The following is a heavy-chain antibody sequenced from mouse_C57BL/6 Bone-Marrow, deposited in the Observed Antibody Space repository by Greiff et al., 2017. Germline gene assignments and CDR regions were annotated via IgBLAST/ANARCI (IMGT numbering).Heavy chain of an antibody. CDR1: GYTFTSYW. CDR3: AIEGYPFYY. Sequence: VQLQQPGAELVKPGASVKLSCKASGYTFTSYWMQWVKQRPGQGLEWIGEIDPAGSYTNYNQKFKGKATLTVDTTSSTAYMQLSSLTSYDSAVYDCAIEGYPFYYWGQGTTLTVSS. J-gene: IGHJ2*01. V-gene: IGHV1-50*01. CDR2: IDPAGSYT.